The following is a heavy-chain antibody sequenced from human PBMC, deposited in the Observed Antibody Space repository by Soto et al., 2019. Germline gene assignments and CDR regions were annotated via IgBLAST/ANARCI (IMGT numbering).Heavy chain of an antibody. CDR1: GLNFSSYA. CDR2: ISGSGGST. V-gene: IGHV3-23*01. Sequence: PLGSLILSCAASGLNFSSYAMGWVRPAPGKGLEWVSAISGSGGSTYYADSVKGRFTISRDNSKNTLYLQMNSLRAEDTAVYYCAKETSTDNPIDYWGQGNLVTVSS. D-gene: IGHD1-1*01. CDR3: AKETSTDNPIDY. J-gene: IGHJ4*02.